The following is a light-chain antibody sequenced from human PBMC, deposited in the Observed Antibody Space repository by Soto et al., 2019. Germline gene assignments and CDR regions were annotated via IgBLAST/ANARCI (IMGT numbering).Light chain of an antibody. CDR3: QHYNSYSEA. Sequence: DIQMTQSPSTLSGSVGDRVTITCRASQTISRCLAWYQQKPGKAPKLLIYKASTLTSGVPSRFSGSGSGTEFTLTISSLQPDDFATYYCQHYNSYSEAFGQGTKVELK. CDR2: KAS. CDR1: QTISRC. J-gene: IGKJ1*01. V-gene: IGKV1-5*03.